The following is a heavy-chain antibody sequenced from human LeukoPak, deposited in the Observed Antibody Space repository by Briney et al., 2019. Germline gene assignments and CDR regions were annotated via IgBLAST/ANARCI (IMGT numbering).Heavy chain of an antibody. J-gene: IGHJ5*02. V-gene: IGHV5-51*01. D-gene: IGHD1-26*01. CDR3: ARRSGSYSDWFDP. CDR2: IYPGDSDT. Sequence: GESLKISCKGSGYSFTSYWIGWVRQMPGEGLEWMGIIYPGDSDTRYSPSFQGQATISADKSISTAYLQWSSLKASDTAMYYCARRSGSYSDWFDPWGQGTLVTVSS. CDR1: GYSFTSYW.